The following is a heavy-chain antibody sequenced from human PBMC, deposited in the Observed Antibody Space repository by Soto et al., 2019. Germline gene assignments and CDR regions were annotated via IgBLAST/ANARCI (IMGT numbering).Heavy chain of an antibody. Sequence: QVQLVESGGGVVQPGRSLRLSCAASGFTFSSYGMHWVRQAPGKGLEWVAVISYDGSNKYYADSVKGRFTISRANSKNTLYLQMNSLRAEDTAVYYCAKDPGGQAVALDYWGQGTLVTVSS. J-gene: IGHJ4*02. CDR3: AKDPGGQAVALDY. CDR1: GFTFSSYG. V-gene: IGHV3-30*18. CDR2: ISYDGSNK. D-gene: IGHD6-19*01.